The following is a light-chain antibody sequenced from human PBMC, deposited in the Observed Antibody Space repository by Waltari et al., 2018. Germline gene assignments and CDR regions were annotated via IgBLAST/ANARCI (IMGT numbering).Light chain of an antibody. CDR2: AAS. Sequence: DIQMTQSPSSLSASVGDRVTITCRASQTISRYLNWYQQKPGKAPNLLIYAASSLQSGVPSRFSGSGSGRDFTVIITSLQPEDFATYYWQGSYSFTRTFGKGSKVEIK. CDR1: QTISRY. CDR3: QGSYSFTRT. V-gene: IGKV1-39*01. J-gene: IGKJ1*01.